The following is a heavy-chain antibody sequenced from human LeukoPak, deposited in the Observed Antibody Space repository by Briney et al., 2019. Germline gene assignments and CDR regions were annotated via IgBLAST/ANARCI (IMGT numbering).Heavy chain of an antibody. Sequence: SQTLSLTCTVSGGSISSGGYYWSWIRQPPGKGLEWIGYIYHSGSTYYNPSLKSRVTISVDRSKNQFSLKLSSVTAADTAVYYCARDYGYSSGPYFDYWGQGTLVTVSS. CDR2: IYHSGST. CDR1: GGSISSGGYY. D-gene: IGHD6-19*01. V-gene: IGHV4-30-2*01. CDR3: ARDYGYSSGPYFDY. J-gene: IGHJ4*02.